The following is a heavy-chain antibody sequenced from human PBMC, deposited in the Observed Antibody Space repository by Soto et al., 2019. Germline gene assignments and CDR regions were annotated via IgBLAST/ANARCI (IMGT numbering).Heavy chain of an antibody. Sequence: GGSLRLSCAASGFTFSSYSMNWVRQAPGKGLEWVSSISSSSSYIYYADSVKGRFIISRDNAKNSLYLQMNSLRAEDTAVYYCARERYCSSTSCYDYWGQGTLVTVSS. CDR1: GFTFSSYS. V-gene: IGHV3-21*01. J-gene: IGHJ4*02. CDR2: ISSSSSYI. CDR3: ARERYCSSTSCYDY. D-gene: IGHD2-2*01.